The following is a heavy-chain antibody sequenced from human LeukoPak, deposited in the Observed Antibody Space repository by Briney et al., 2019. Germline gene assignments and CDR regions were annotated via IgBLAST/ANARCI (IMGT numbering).Heavy chain of an antibody. V-gene: IGHV5-51*01. CDR2: VYPGDSDT. CDR1: GFSLTNYW. Sequence: GESLKISCKASGFSLTNYWIAWVRQMPGEGLEWMGIVYPGDSDTRYSPSFQGQVTISADKSISTAYLQWSSLKASDTVMYYCARQNTDPYYYYMDVWGKGTTVTVS. CDR3: ARQNTDPYYYYMDV. J-gene: IGHJ6*03.